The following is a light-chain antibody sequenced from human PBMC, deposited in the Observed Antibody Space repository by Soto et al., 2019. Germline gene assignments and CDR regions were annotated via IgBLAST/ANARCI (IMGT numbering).Light chain of an antibody. CDR3: TPHPTTNPHV. V-gene: IGLV2-14*03. Sequence: QSVLTQPASVSGSPGQSITISCTGTSSDVGGSDYVSWYQHHPDKAPKLIISDVSNRPSGVSYRFSGAKSGNTASLTISGLQAEDDAIFFSTPHPTTNPHVFGPRTKLTVL. CDR2: DVS. J-gene: IGLJ1*01. CDR1: SSDVGGSDY.